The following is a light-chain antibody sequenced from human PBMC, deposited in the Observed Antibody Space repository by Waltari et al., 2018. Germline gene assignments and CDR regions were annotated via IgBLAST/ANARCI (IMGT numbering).Light chain of an antibody. CDR3: LSRDISSTRF. CDR1: SLRRSS. CDR2: GQD. Sequence: SSELPQDPTVSVALGQTVRITCHGASLRRSSAIWYQQRPGQAPVLVFYGQDNRPSGIPDRFSGSTSGDTATLTITGTQAEDEADYYCLSRDISSTRFFGGGTRLTV. V-gene: IGLV3-19*01. J-gene: IGLJ2*01.